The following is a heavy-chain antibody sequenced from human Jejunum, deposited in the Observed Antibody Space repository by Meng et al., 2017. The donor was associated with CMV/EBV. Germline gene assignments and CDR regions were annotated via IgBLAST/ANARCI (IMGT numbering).Heavy chain of an antibody. CDR1: RGSISYNS. CDR2: VSYSGST. CDR3: ARWSGSGNYPFADY. J-gene: IGHJ4*02. D-gene: IGHD3-10*01. Sequence: GSRGSISYNSWSWIRQSARKGLEWIGSVSYSGSTNYNPSLKSRVIISMDTSENQFSLKVTSVTAGDTAVYYCARWSGSGNYPFADYWGQGTLVTVSS. V-gene: IGHV4-59*01.